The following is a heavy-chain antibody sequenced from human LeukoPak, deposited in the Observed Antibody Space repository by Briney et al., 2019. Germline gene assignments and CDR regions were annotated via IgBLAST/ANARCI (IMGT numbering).Heavy chain of an antibody. J-gene: IGHJ6*03. CDR2: IKQDGSEK. Sequence: GRSMRPSCAASGFTFSSYWMSWVRQALGKWLEWVANIKQDGSEKYYVDSVKGRFTISRDNAKNSLYLQMNSLRAEDTAVYYCAREVRYYYYYMDVWGKGTTVTVSS. V-gene: IGHV3-7*01. CDR1: GFTFSSYW. D-gene: IGHD3-10*01. CDR3: AREVRYYYYYMDV.